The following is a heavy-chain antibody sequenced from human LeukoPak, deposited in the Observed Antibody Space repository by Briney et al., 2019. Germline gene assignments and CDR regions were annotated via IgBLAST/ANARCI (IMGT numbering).Heavy chain of an antibody. CDR3: ARDPYSGYGRFDY. D-gene: IGHD5-12*01. CDR1: GGSISNYY. Sequence: SETLSLTCTVSGGSISNYYWNWIRQPPGKGLEWIGTIYSSGSTYYNSSLKSRVTISVDTSKNHFSLKLNSVTAADTAVYYCARDPYSGYGRFDYWGQGTLVTVSS. J-gene: IGHJ4*02. CDR2: IYSSGST. V-gene: IGHV4-59*12.